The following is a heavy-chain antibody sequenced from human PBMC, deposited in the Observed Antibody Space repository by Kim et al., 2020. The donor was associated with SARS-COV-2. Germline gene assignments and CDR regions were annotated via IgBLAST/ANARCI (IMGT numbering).Heavy chain of an antibody. CDR1: GYTFMSYG. CDR2: ISAYDGRT. J-gene: IGHJ5*02. Sequence: ASVKVSCKTSGYTFMSYGITWVRQAPGQGPEWLGWISAYDGRTNYAQRLQGRLTVTMYSSTETVFMELRNLRSDDTAVYYCARGDFDASGFWNHWGQGTL. D-gene: IGHD6-19*01. V-gene: IGHV1-18*01. CDR3: ARGDFDASGFWNH.